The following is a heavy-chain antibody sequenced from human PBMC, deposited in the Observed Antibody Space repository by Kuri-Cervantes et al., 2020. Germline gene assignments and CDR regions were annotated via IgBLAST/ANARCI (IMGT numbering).Heavy chain of an antibody. J-gene: IGHJ4*02. D-gene: IGHD5-12*01. CDR3: ARDGSGWLRLVDY. Sequence: GESLKISCAASGFTFSSYGMHWVRQAPGKGLEWVAVIWYDGSNKYYADSVKGRFTISRDNAKNSLYLQMNSLRAEDTAVYYCARDGSGWLRLVDYWGQETLVTVSS. CDR2: IWYDGSNK. V-gene: IGHV3-33*01. CDR1: GFTFSSYG.